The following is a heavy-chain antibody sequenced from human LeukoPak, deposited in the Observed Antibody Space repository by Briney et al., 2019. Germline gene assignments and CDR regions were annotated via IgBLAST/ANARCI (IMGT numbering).Heavy chain of an antibody. Sequence: GGSLRLSCAASGFTFSSYSMNWVRQAPGKGLEWVSSISSSSSYIYYADSVKGRFTISRDNAKNSLYLQMNSLRAEDTAVYYCARRVPYYYDSSGYSLDYWGQGTLVTVSS. CDR2: ISSSSSYI. CDR3: ARRVPYYYDSSGYSLDY. D-gene: IGHD3-22*01. V-gene: IGHV3-21*01. J-gene: IGHJ4*02. CDR1: GFTFSSYS.